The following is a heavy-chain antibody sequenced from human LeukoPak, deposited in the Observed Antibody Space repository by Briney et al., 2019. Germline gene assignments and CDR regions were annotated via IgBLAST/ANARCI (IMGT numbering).Heavy chain of an antibody. CDR2: IYHSGST. V-gene: IGHV4-59*01. J-gene: IGHJ4*02. CDR3: ARENGYKYDY. Sequence: SETLSLACTVSDGSISSYYWCWIRQPPGKGLEWIGSIYHSGSTNYNPSLKSRVTISVDTSKNQFSLKLRSVTAADTAVYYCARENGYKYDYWGQGTLVTVSS. CDR1: DGSISSYY. D-gene: IGHD5-24*01.